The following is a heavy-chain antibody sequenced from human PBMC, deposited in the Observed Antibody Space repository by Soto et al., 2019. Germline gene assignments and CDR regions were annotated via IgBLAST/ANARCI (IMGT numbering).Heavy chain of an antibody. J-gene: IGHJ5*02. CDR2: IYYSGST. Sequence: QVQLQESGPGLVKPSETLSLTCTVSGGSISSYYWSWIRQPPGKGLEWIGYIYYSGSTNYNPSLKSRVTISVDTSKNQFSLKLSSVTAADTAVYYCARHLGVTTWWFAPWGQGTLVTVSS. V-gene: IGHV4-59*08. CDR1: GGSISSYY. CDR3: ARHLGVTTWWFAP. D-gene: IGHD4-4*01.